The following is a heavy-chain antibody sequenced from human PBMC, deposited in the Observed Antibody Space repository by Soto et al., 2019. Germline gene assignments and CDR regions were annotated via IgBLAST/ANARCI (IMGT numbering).Heavy chain of an antibody. V-gene: IGHV1-2*02. J-gene: IGHJ3*02. D-gene: IGHD2-21*02. CDR2: INPNSGGT. CDR3: ARQISGDSDAFDI. Sequence: ASVKVSCKASGYTISDYYMHWVRQAPGLGLQRMGWINPNSGGTNYAQRFQGRVTMTWDTSISTAYMEVSRLSSDDTAVYYCARQISGDSDAFDIWGQGTMVTVSS. CDR1: GYTISDYY.